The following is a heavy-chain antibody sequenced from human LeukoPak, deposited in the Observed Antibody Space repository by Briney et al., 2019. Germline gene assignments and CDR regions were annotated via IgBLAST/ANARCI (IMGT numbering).Heavy chain of an antibody. CDR1: GGSMSNYY. Sequence: PSETLSLTCSVSGGSMSNYYWSWIRQPPGKGLEWIGNIFYSGSTNYNPSLKSRVTILVDTSKKQFSLKLRSMTAADTAVYFCARDLGYASGWYYFDHWGQGTLVTVS. D-gene: IGHD6-19*01. CDR2: IFYSGST. CDR3: ARDLGYASGWYYFDH. J-gene: IGHJ4*02. V-gene: IGHV4-59*01.